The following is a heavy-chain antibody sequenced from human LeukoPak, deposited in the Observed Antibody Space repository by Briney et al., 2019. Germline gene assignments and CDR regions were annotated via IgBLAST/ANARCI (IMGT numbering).Heavy chain of an antibody. D-gene: IGHD1-26*01. CDR2: ISVSGGTT. J-gene: IGHJ4*02. Sequence: PGGSLRLSCAASGFTFNTYAMSWVRQAPGKGLEWVSGISVSGGTTYYIDSAKGRFIISRDNSKNTLYLQMNSLRAEDTAVYYCAKGGNPDYWGQGTLVTVSS. CDR3: AKGGNPDY. CDR1: GFTFNTYA. V-gene: IGHV3-23*01.